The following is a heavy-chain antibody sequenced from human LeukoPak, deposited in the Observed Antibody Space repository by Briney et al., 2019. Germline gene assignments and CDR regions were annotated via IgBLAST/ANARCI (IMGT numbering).Heavy chain of an antibody. CDR2: IYSGGST. D-gene: IGHD6-13*01. CDR3: ARDMGSSWTHYFDY. CDR1: GFTVSSNY. Sequence: PGGSLRLSCAASGFTVSSNYMSWVRQAPGKGLEWVSVIYSGGSTYYADSVKGRFTISRDNSKNTLYLQMNSLRAEDTAVYYCARDMGSSWTHYFDYWGQGTLVTVSS. V-gene: IGHV3-66*01. J-gene: IGHJ4*02.